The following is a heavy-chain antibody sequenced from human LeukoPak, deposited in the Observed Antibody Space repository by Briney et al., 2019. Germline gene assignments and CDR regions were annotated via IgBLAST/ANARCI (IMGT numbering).Heavy chain of an antibody. V-gene: IGHV4-31*03. CDR2: IYYSGST. CDR1: GGPISSGGYY. D-gene: IGHD2-2*01. CDR3: ARGGVVPAAISWFDP. J-gene: IGHJ5*02. Sequence: SETLSLTCTVSGGPISSGGYYWSWIRQHPGKGLEWIGYIYYSGSTYYNPSLKSRVTISVDTSKKQFSLKLSSVTAADTAVYYCARGGVVPAAISWFDPWGQGTLVTVSS.